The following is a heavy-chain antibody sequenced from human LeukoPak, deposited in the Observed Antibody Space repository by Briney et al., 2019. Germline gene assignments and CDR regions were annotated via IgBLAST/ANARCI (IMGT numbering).Heavy chain of an antibody. J-gene: IGHJ4*02. CDR1: GFTFSTSW. V-gene: IGHV3-74*03. D-gene: IGHD6-19*01. Sequence: GGSLRLSCEGSGFTFSTSWMHWVRQAPGKGLVWVSRIDSDGSRITYADSVKGRFTISRDNSKNTLYLQMNSLRAEDTAVYYCAKDFSSGWWIDYWGQGTLVTVSS. CDR2: IDSDGSRI. CDR3: AKDFSSGWWIDY.